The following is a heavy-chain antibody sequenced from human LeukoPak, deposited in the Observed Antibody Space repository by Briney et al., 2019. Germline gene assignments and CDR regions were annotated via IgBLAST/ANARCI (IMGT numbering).Heavy chain of an antibody. CDR2: IFHSGAT. Sequence: SETLSLTCTVSGDSIASYYWTWIRQPAGQGLEWIGRIFHSGATTYNPSLKSRVSMSVDPSNDQFSLNLNSVTAADTAVYYCARSYGGDSRYFDLWGRGILVIVSS. D-gene: IGHD4-23*01. CDR3: ARSYGGDSRYFDL. V-gene: IGHV4-4*07. J-gene: IGHJ2*01. CDR1: GDSIASYY.